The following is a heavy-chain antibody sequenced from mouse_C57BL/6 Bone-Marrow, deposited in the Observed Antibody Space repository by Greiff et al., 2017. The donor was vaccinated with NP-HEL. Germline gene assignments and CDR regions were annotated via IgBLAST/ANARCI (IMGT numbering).Heavy chain of an antibody. Sequence: QVQLQQSGAELVKPGASVKLSCKASGYTFTEYTIHWVKQRSGQGLEWIGWFYPGSGSIKYNEKFKDKATLTADKSSSTVYMELSRLTSEDSAVYFCARHEGYYYGSSPYYFDYWGQGTTLTVSS. CDR1: GYTFTEYT. J-gene: IGHJ2*01. V-gene: IGHV1-62-2*01. CDR2: FYPGSGSI. D-gene: IGHD1-1*01. CDR3: ARHEGYYYGSSPYYFDY.